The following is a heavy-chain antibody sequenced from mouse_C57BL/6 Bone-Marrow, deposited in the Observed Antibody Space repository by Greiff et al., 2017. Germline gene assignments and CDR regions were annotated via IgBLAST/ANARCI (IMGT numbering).Heavy chain of an antibody. J-gene: IGHJ3*01. CDR3: ARAPYYSNYWFAY. V-gene: IGHV1-76*01. CDR2: IYPGSGNT. Sequence: QVQLQQSGAELVRPGASVKLSCKASGYTFTDYYIHWVKQRPGQGLEWIARIYPGSGNTYYNEKFKGKATLTAEKSSSTAYMQLSSLTSEDSAVYFCARAPYYSNYWFAYWGQGTLVTVSA. CDR1: GYTFTDYY. D-gene: IGHD2-5*01.